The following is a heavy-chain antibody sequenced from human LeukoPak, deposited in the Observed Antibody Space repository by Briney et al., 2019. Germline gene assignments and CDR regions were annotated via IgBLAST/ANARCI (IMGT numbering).Heavy chain of an antibody. J-gene: IGHJ4*02. CDR2: INPNSGGT. D-gene: IGHD3-3*01. CDR3: ARTQKPRVDANFWSGYGTDFDY. V-gene: IGHV1-2*02. CDR1: GYTFTGYY. Sequence: ASVKVSCKASGYTFTGYYMHWVRQAPGQGLEWMGWINPNSGGTNYAQKFQGRVTMTRDTSISTAYMELSRLRSDDTAVYYCARTQKPRVDANFWSGYGTDFDYWGQGTLVTVSS.